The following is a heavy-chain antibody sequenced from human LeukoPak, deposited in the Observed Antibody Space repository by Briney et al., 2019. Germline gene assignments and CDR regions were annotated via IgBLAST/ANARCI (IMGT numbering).Heavy chain of an antibody. CDR3: ARDRPTGNYYSIDW. V-gene: IGHV3-21*01. CDR1: GFTFSSYS. D-gene: IGHD1-26*01. J-gene: IGHJ4*02. CDR2: ISSSSSYI. Sequence: GGSLRLSCAASGFTFSSYSMNWVRQAPGKGLEWVSSISSSSSYIYYADSVKGRFTISRDNSKNTMSLQMSSLRDEDTAVYYCARDRPTGNYYSIDWWGQGTLVTASS.